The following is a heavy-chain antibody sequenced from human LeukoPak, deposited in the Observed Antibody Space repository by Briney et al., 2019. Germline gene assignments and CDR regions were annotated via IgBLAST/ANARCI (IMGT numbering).Heavy chain of an antibody. Sequence: PGGSLRLSCAATGFTFSNYAIHWGRQAPGKGLEWVAFISDDGSRQHYADSVKGRFTISRDNSKNTLNLHMNSLRAEDTAIYYCAKMRGIVITFGGVIFDSWGQGTLATVSS. J-gene: IGHJ4*02. CDR3: AKMRGIVITFGGVIFDS. V-gene: IGHV3-30-3*01. D-gene: IGHD3-16*01. CDR2: ISDDGSRQ. CDR1: GFTFSNYA.